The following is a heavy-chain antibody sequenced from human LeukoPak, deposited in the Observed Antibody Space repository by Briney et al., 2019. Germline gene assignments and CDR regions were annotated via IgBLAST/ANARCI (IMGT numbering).Heavy chain of an antibody. CDR1: GYTFTSYD. CDR2: IYPGGGST. D-gene: IGHD2-8*01. J-gene: IGHJ4*02. CDR3: ARDNDFDY. V-gene: IGHV1-46*01. Sequence: ASVKVSCKASGYTFTSYDINWVRQATGQGLERMGIIYPGGGSTSYAQKFQGRVTMTRDMSTSTVYMEPSSLRSEDTAVYYCARDNDFDYWGQGTLVTVSS.